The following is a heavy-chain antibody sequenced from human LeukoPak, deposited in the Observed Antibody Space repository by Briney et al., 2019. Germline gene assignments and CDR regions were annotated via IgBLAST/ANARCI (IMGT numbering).Heavy chain of an antibody. Sequence: TGGSLRLACTASGLTFSTDALRWVRQTPGKGLECLSVISATGSTTYYADSVRGRFTISRDNSKNTLYLQMNSLRVEDTAVYYCAKDSQSVAFFLDDAFDLWGQGTIVTVSA. CDR1: GLTFSTDA. CDR3: AKDSQSVAFFLDDAFDL. D-gene: IGHD2/OR15-2a*01. CDR2: ISATGSTT. J-gene: IGHJ3*01. V-gene: IGHV3-23*01.